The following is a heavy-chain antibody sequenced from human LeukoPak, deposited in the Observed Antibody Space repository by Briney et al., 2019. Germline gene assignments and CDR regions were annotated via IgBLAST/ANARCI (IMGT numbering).Heavy chain of an antibody. CDR1: GYTFTSYG. V-gene: IGHV1-18*01. Sequence: ASVKVSCKASGYTFTSYGISWVRQAPGQGPEWMGWISAYNGNTNYAQKLQGRVTMTTDTSTSTAYMELRSLRSDDTAVYYCAREMHDSSGYQPYYYYGMDVWGQGTTVTVSS. CDR3: AREMHDSSGYQPYYYYGMDV. D-gene: IGHD3-22*01. CDR2: ISAYNGNT. J-gene: IGHJ6*02.